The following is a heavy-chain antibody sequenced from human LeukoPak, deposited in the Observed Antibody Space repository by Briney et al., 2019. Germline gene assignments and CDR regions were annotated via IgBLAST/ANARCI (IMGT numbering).Heavy chain of an antibody. J-gene: IGHJ4*02. CDR3: ARDPHPYSSGGENYFDY. D-gene: IGHD6-19*01. Sequence: SGTLSLTCTVSGGSISSYYWSWIRQPPGKGLEWIGYIYYSGSTNYNPSLKSRVAISVDTSKNQFSLKLSSVTAADTAVYYCARDPHPYSSGGENYFDYWGQGTLVTVSS. CDR1: GGSISSYY. V-gene: IGHV4-59*01. CDR2: IYYSGST.